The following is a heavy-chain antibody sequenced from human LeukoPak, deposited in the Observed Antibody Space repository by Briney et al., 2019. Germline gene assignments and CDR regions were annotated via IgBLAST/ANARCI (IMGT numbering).Heavy chain of an antibody. CDR2: IDWDDDK. CDR1: GFSLSTSGMW. Sequence: SGPALVKPTQTLTLTCTFSGFSLSTSGMWVSWIRQPPGKALEWLARIDWDDDKYYSTSLKTRLTISKDTSKNQVVLTMTNMDPVDTATYYCARIEPYYYYMDVWGKGTTVTVSS. CDR3: ARIEPYYYYMDV. V-gene: IGHV2-70*11. J-gene: IGHJ6*03. D-gene: IGHD1-14*01.